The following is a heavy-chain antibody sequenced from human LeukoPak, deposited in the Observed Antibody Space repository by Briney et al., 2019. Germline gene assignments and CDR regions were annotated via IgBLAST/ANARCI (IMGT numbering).Heavy chain of an antibody. CDR2: IIPIFGTA. CDR3: ARDSSSGWYDARLGGPTDY. CDR1: GGTFSSYA. V-gene: IGHV1-69*01. Sequence: GSSVKVSCKASGGTFSSYAISWVRQAPGQGLERMGGIIPIFGTANYAQTFQGRVPITADESTSTAYMELSSMRSEDTAVYYCARDSSSGWYDARLGGPTDYWGQGTLVTVSS. D-gene: IGHD6-19*01. J-gene: IGHJ4*02.